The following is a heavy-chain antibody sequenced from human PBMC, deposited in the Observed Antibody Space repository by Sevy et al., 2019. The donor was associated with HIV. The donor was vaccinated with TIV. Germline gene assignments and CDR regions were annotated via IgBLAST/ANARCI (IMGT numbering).Heavy chain of an antibody. D-gene: IGHD6-13*01. CDR1: GYTFTSYG. CDR2: ISAYNGNT. Sequence: ASVKVSCKASGYTFTSYGISWVRQAPGRGLEWMGWISAYNGNTNYAQKLQGRVTMTTDTSTSTAYMELRSLRSDDTAVYYCARVKGEVAAAGSLYYYYYGMDVWGQGTTVTVSS. J-gene: IGHJ6*02. V-gene: IGHV1-18*01. CDR3: ARVKGEVAAAGSLYYYYYGMDV.